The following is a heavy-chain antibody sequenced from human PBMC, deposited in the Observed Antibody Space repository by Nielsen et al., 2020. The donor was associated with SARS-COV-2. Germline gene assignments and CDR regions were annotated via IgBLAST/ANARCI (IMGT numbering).Heavy chain of an antibody. J-gene: IGHJ4*02. Sequence: SGPTLVKPTQTLTLTCTFSGFSLSTSGVGVGWIRQPPGKALEWLALIYWDDDKRYSPSLKSRLTITKDTSKNQVVLTMTNMDPVDTATYYCAHLVLRYFDWLFRADVKTKYYFDYWGQGTLVTVSS. CDR1: GFSLSTSGVG. CDR3: AHLVLRYFDWLFRADVKTKYYFDY. D-gene: IGHD3-9*01. CDR2: IYWDDDK. V-gene: IGHV2-5*02.